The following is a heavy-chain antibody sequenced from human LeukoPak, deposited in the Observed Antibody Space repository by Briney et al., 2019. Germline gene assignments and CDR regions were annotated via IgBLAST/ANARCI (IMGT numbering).Heavy chain of an antibody. CDR3: ARDPYSSGWYYYGMDV. CDR1: GYTFTSYY. Sequence: ASVKVSCKASGYTFTSYYMHWVRQAPGQGLEWMGIINPSGGSTSYAQKFQGRVTMTRDTSTSTVYMELSSLRSEDTAVYYCARDPYSSGWYYYGMDVWGQGTTVTVSS. V-gene: IGHV1-46*01. J-gene: IGHJ6*02. CDR2: INPSGGST. D-gene: IGHD6-19*01.